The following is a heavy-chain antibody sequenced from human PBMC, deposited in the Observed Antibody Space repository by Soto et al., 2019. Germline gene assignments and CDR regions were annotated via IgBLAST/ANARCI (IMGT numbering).Heavy chain of an antibody. Sequence: QVKLVQSGAEVKKPGASVKVSCKASGYTFTSYGISWVRQAPGQGLEWMGWISAYNGNTNYAQKLQGRVTMTTDTSTSTAYMELRSLRSDDTAVYYCARVNIPYYYDSTGYLNWFDPWGQGTLVTVSS. CDR2: ISAYNGNT. CDR3: ARVNIPYYYDSTGYLNWFDP. CDR1: GYTFTSYG. D-gene: IGHD3-22*01. V-gene: IGHV1-18*01. J-gene: IGHJ5*02.